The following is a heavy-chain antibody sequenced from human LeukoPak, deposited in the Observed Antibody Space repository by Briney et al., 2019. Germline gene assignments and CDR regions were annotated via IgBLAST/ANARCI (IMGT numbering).Heavy chain of an antibody. Sequence: PSQTLSLTCAISGDSVSSNSAAWNWIRQSPSRGLEWLGRTYYRSKWYNDYAVSVKSRITINPDTSKNQFSLQLNSVTPEDTAVYYCARGQYNWNYGYYYMDVWGKGTTVTVSS. D-gene: IGHD1-7*01. J-gene: IGHJ6*03. CDR1: GDSVSSNSAA. V-gene: IGHV6-1*01. CDR3: ARGQYNWNYGYYYMDV. CDR2: TYYRSKWYN.